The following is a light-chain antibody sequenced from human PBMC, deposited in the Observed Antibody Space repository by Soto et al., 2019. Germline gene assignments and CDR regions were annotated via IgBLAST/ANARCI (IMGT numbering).Light chain of an antibody. CDR2: AAI. CDR3: QQGNSFPLT. V-gene: IGKV1-12*01. Sequence: DIQMTQSPSSVSASIGDRVTITCRASQDIDSWLAWFQQKPGEAPRLLIYAAISLHSGVPSRFSGAGSGTEFSLTISSLQPEDFATYFCQQGNSFPLTFGRGTKVEIK. J-gene: IGKJ4*01. CDR1: QDIDSW.